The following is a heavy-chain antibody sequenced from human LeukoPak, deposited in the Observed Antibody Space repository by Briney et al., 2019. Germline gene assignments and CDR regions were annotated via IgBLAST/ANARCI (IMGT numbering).Heavy chain of an antibody. CDR2: MNIDGSEK. Sequence: GGSLRLSCAASGFTFSSYWVGWVRQAPGKRLEWVANMNIDGSEKYYADSAKGRFTISRDNARNSVYLQMNSLRVEDTAVYYCARDPVEWELLLDYWGQGTLVTVSS. CDR1: GFTFSSYW. V-gene: IGHV3-7*01. CDR3: ARDPVEWELLLDY. D-gene: IGHD1-26*01. J-gene: IGHJ4*02.